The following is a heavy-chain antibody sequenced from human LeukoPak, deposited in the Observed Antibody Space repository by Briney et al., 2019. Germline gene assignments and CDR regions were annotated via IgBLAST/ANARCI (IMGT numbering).Heavy chain of an antibody. Sequence: GGSLRLSCAASGFTFSSYAMSWVRQAPGKGLEWVSAISGSGGSTYYADSVKGRFTISRDNSKNTLYLQMNSLRAEDTAVYYCAKVPLRITMIVVVIPDYWYFDLWGRGTLVTVSS. D-gene: IGHD3-22*01. CDR3: AKVPLRITMIVVVIPDYWYFDL. J-gene: IGHJ2*01. CDR1: GFTFSSYA. CDR2: ISGSGGST. V-gene: IGHV3-23*01.